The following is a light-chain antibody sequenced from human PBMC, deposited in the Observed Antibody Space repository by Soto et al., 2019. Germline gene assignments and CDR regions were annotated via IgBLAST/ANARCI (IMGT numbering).Light chain of an antibody. CDR3: HQFASSLT. J-gene: IGKJ1*01. CDR1: QSFSSSY. CDR2: GAS. V-gene: IGKV3-20*01. Sequence: EIVLTQSPGTLSLSPGERATLSCRASQSFSSSYFAWYQQKPGQAPRLLIYGASSRPTGIPDRFSGSASGTDFTLTISRLEPEDVAVYFCHQFASSLTFGQGTKVEIK.